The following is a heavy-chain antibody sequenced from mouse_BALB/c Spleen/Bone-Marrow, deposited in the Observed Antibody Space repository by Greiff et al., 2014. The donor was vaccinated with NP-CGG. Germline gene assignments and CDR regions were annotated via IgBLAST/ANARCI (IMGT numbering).Heavy chain of an antibody. CDR3: ARYDGYFDY. CDR2: INPGSGST. Sequence: VKLQESGAELVRPGTSVKVSCKASGYAFTDYLMEWLKQRPGQGLEWIGVINPGSGSTNYNEKFKDKATLTADKSSSTAYMQLSSLTPDDSAVYFCARYDGYFDYWGQGTTLTVSS. V-gene: IGHV1-54*01. J-gene: IGHJ2*01. D-gene: IGHD2-3*01. CDR1: GYAFTDYL.